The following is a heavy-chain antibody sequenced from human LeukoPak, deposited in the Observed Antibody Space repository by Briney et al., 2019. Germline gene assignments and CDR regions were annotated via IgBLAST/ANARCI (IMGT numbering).Heavy chain of an antibody. CDR2: IGNTET. Sequence: GGSLRLSCATSGFPFETSAMSWVRQAPGKGLEWVATIGNTETFYADSVTGRFTISRDNSKNTVNLQMNRLRVEDTATYYCAKDWIQFNRVFDCFDSWGQGTLVTVSS. CDR3: AKDWIQFNRVFDCFDS. J-gene: IGHJ4*02. CDR1: GFPFETSA. D-gene: IGHD5-18*01. V-gene: IGHV3-23*01.